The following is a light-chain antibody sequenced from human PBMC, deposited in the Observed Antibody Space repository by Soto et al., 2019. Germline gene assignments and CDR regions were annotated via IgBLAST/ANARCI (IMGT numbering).Light chain of an antibody. Sequence: DIQVTQSPSSLSASVGDRVTITCRASQSISNYLNWFQQKPMKAPKLRIYAASSLQGGVSSRFSGSGSGTDFTLTITTLQPEDFATYYCQQADSAPWTFGQGTRVEIK. CDR2: AAS. V-gene: IGKV1-39*01. CDR1: QSISNY. CDR3: QQADSAPWT. J-gene: IGKJ1*01.